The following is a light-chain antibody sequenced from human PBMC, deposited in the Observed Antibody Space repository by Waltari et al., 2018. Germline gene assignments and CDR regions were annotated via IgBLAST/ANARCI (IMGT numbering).Light chain of an antibody. Sequence: QSALTQPASVSGSPGQSITISCTGSSSDVGGNKYVSWYQQHPGKAPKVMIYDVSERPTGVFTRFSGSKSGYTAFLTISRLQTEDEADYYCCSYTNSDTYVFGSGTAVTVL. V-gene: IGLV2-14*03. CDR2: DVS. CDR1: SSDVGGNKY. CDR3: CSYTNSDTYV. J-gene: IGLJ1*01.